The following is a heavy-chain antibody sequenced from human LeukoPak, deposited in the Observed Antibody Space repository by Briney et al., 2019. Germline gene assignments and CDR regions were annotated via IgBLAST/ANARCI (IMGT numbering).Heavy chain of an antibody. D-gene: IGHD5-12*01. CDR3: ASGPGGFTGYQGELPDY. CDR2: INPNSGGT. J-gene: IGHJ4*02. V-gene: IGHV1-2*02. CDR1: GYTFTDYY. Sequence: ASVKVSCKASGYTFTDYYMHWVRQAPGQGLEWMGWINPNSGGTNYVQKFQGRVTMTRDTSISTAYMELSRLRSDDTAVFYCASGPGGFTGYQGELPDYWGQGTLVTVSS.